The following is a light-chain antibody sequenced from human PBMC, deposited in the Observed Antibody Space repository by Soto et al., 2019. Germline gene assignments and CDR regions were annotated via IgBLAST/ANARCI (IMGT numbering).Light chain of an antibody. J-gene: IGKJ1*01. CDR3: QHYNTWPWT. Sequence: EVVMTQSPATLSVSPGQRVTLSCRASHSVSSSLAWYQQKPGQAPRLLISGASTRAAGVPARFSGSGPGTDFTLTISSLQSEDFAVYYCQHYNTWPWTFGQGTKVDIK. CDR1: HSVSSS. V-gene: IGKV3-15*01. CDR2: GAS.